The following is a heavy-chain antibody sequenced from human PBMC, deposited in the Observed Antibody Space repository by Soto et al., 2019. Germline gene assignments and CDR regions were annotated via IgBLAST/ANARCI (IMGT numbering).Heavy chain of an antibody. J-gene: IGHJ4*01. CDR3: TRGGGDF. V-gene: IGHV4-59*01. D-gene: IGHD6-25*01. CDR1: GGSINTYY. Sequence: QVQLQESGPGLVKPSETLSLTCTVSGGSINTYYWSWIRQPPGKGLEWIGYIYYSGSDSGSTNYIPSLKSRVTISVDTSKNQFSLRLTSVTAADTAVYFCTRGGGDFWGHGTLVTVSS. CDR2: IYYSGSDSGST.